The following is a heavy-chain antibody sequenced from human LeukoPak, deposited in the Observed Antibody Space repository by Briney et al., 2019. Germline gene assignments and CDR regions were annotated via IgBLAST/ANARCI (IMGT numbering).Heavy chain of an antibody. V-gene: IGHV4-39*07. CDR1: GASVSGSNYY. CDR2: IYSSGST. J-gene: IGHJ5*02. D-gene: IGHD3-3*01. CDR3: ARDVTIFGVVYNWFDP. Sequence: SETLSLTCAVSGASVSGSNYYWGWIRQPPGKGLEWIGNIYSSGSTYYNASLQSRVTISIDTSKNQFSLKLSSVTAADTAVYYCARDVTIFGVVYNWFDPWGQGTLVTVSS.